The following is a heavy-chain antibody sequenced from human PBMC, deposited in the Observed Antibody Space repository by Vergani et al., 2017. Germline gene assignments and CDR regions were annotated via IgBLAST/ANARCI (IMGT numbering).Heavy chain of an antibody. CDR2: FDPEDGET. V-gene: IGHV1-24*01. Sequence: QVQLVQSGAEVKKPGASVKVSCKVSGYTLTELSMHWVRQAPGKGLEWMGGFDPEDGETIYAQKFQGRVTMTEDTSTDTAYMELSSLRSEDTAVYYCATGGWYDYGGNGETVGALDIWGQGTMVTVSS. CDR3: ATGGWYDYGGNGETVGALDI. D-gene: IGHD4-23*01. J-gene: IGHJ3*02. CDR1: GYTLTELS.